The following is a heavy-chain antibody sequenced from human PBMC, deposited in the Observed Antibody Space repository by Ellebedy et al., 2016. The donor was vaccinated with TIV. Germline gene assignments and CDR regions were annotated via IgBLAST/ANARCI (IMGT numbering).Heavy chain of an antibody. Sequence: PGGSLRLSCAASGFIFSDHYMDWVRQAPGKGLEWVGRSRNKADSYNTEYAASVKGRFTISRDDSKNSLYLQMNSLKTEDTAVYYCTKDYSGLGDVWGKGTTVTVSS. CDR3: TKDYSGLGDV. D-gene: IGHD3-16*01. CDR2: SRNKADSYNT. CDR1: GFIFSDHY. J-gene: IGHJ6*04. V-gene: IGHV3-72*01.